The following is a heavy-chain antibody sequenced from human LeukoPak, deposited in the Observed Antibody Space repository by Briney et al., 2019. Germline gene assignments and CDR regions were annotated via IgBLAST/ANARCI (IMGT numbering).Heavy chain of an antibody. CDR3: ARDPQVAGYFDF. CDR1: GGSFSGYY. V-gene: IGHV4-34*01. J-gene: IGHJ4*02. CDR2: INHSGST. D-gene: IGHD6-19*01. Sequence: SETLSLTCAVYGGSFSGYYWSWIRQRPGKGLEWIGEINHSGSTNYNPSLKSRVTISVDTSKNQFSLELSSVTAADTAVYYCARDPQVAGYFDFWGQGTLVTVSS.